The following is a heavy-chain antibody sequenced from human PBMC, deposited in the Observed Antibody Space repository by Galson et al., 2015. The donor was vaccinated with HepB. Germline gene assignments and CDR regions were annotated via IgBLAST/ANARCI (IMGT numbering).Heavy chain of an antibody. V-gene: IGHV3-9*01. CDR2: ISWNSGSI. Sequence: SLRLSCAASGFTFDDYAMHWVRQAPGKGLEWVSGISWNSGSIGYADSVKGRFTISRDNAKNSLYLQMNSLRAEDTALYYCAKDIQRLHHWYFDLWGRGTLVTVSS. D-gene: IGHD5-24*01. CDR3: AKDIQRLHHWYFDL. CDR1: GFTFDDYA. J-gene: IGHJ2*01.